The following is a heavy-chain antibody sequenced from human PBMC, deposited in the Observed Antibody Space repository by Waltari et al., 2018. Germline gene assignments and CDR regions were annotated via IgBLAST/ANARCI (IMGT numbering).Heavy chain of an antibody. Sequence: EVQLLESGGNLIQPGGSLRLSCAASGFTLSAYGMHWVRQAPGKGLEWVSVIYSVGSTKYADSVQGRFIISRGNSRNMVYLQMSSLTTEDTAVYYCARGRDPGVVGGLSFWGLGTLVTVSS. J-gene: IGHJ4*02. CDR3: ARGRDPGVVGGLSF. CDR1: GFTLSAYG. D-gene: IGHD1-26*01. CDR2: IYSVGST. V-gene: IGHV3-23*03.